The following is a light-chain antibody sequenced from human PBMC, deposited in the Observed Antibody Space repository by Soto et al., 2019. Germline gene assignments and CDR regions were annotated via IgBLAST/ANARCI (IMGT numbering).Light chain of an antibody. J-gene: IGLJ1*01. CDR1: SSNIGNNY. CDR3: GTWYSSLSARV. Sequence: QSVLTQPPSVSAAPGQKVTISCSGSSSNIGNNYVSWYQQLPGTAPKLLIYDNNERPSGIPDRFSGSKSGTSATLGITGLQTGDEADYYCGTWYSSLSARVFGTGTRSPS. CDR2: DNN. V-gene: IGLV1-51*01.